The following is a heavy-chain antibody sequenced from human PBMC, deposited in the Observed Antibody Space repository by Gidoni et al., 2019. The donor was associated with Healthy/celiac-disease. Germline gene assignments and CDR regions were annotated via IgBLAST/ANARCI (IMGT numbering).Heavy chain of an antibody. D-gene: IGHD1-26*01. CDR3: ERDKGDSFDY. Sequence: VQLVESGGVLVQPGGSLRLYCSASGFTFSSYWMSWVRQAPGKGLGWVANIKQDGSEKYYVDAVKGRCTISRENAKNSLYLQMNSLRAEDTAVYDGERDKGDSFDYGGQGTLVTVSS. CDR1: GFTFSSYW. V-gene: IGHV3-7*03. J-gene: IGHJ4*02. CDR2: IKQDGSEK.